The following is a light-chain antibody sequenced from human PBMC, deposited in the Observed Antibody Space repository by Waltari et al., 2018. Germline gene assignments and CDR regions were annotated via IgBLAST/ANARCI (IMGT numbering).Light chain of an antibody. CDR1: NTDVGAYNY. J-gene: IGLJ1*01. CDR2: DVN. CDR3: CSDGGSSTYV. Sequence: QSALTQPASVSGSPGQSITISCAGANTDVGAYNYVSWYQQHPGKAPQVMIYDVNKRPSGISDRFSGSKSGNTASLTISGRQPEDEADYFCCSDGGSSTYVFGTGTKVSVL. V-gene: IGLV2-23*02.